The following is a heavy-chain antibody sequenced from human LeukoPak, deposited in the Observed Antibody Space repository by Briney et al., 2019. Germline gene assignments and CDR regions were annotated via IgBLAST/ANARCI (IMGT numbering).Heavy chain of an antibody. CDR1: GGSTSSYY. J-gene: IGHJ4*02. CDR2: IYYSGST. V-gene: IGHV4-59*01. CDR3: ANQNTKKGELERLGVDY. Sequence: PSETLSLTCTVSGGSTSSYYWSWIRQPPGKGLEWIGYIYYSGSTNYNPSLKSRVTISVDTSKNQFSLKLSSVAAADTAVYYCANQNTKKGELERLGVDYWGQGTLVTVSS. D-gene: IGHD1-1*01.